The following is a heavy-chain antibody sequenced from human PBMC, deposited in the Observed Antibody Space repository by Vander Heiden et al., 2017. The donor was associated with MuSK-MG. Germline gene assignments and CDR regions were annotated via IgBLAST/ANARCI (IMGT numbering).Heavy chain of an antibody. CDR2: IKPNGKH. CDR3: GKIAQYCSSTSWYLEF. Sequence: QVQLQQWGAGLLKPSETLSLTCAVYGGSFSGYYWSWIRQPPGKGPEWIGEIKPNGKHQQNPSPKGWVPISVETSKNQFPLEVRPGAAAETAVYYCGKIAQYCSSTSWYLEFWGHGTLVTVSS. V-gene: IGHV4-34*01. D-gene: IGHD2-2*01. J-gene: IGHJ4*01. CDR1: GGSFSGYY.